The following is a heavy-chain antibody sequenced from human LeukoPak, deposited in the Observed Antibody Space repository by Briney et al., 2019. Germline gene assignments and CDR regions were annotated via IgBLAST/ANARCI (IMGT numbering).Heavy chain of an antibody. D-gene: IGHD2-2*01. CDR2: ISSSGSTI. CDR1: GFTFSDYY. Sequence: GGSLRLSCAASGFTFSDYYMSWIRQAPGKGLEWVSYISSSGSTIYYADSVKGRFTISRDNAKNSLYLQMNSLRAEDTAVYYCARDIVVVSAAIAYFDYWGQGTLVTVSS. V-gene: IGHV3-11*04. CDR3: ARDIVVVSAAIAYFDY. J-gene: IGHJ4*02.